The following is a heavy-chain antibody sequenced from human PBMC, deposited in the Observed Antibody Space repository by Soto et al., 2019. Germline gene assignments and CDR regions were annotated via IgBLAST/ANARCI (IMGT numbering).Heavy chain of an antibody. CDR1: EGYIGGLG. CDR2: IYNSGST. J-gene: IGHJ5*02. CDR3: ATRIMGATHGWCDP. V-gene: IGHV4-59*11. D-gene: IGHD1-26*01. Sequence: PLVITPLPCSVFEGYIGGLGWRLIRPPPGKGLEWIGYIYNSGSTNYNPSLKSRVTISVDTSKNQFSLKLSSVTAADTAVYYCATRIMGATHGWCDPSGQRTLV.